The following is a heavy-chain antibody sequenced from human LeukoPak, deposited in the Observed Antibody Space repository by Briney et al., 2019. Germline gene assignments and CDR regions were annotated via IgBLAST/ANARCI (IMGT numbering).Heavy chain of an antibody. V-gene: IGHV3-30*02. D-gene: IGHD3-3*01. J-gene: IGHJ6*03. CDR2: IRFDGSNK. CDR3: ARDGTYYDFWSAYSYSNYYYMDV. Sequence: HPGGPLRLSCAASGITFSTFGMHWVRQAPGKGLEWVTFIRFDGSNKYYADSVKGRFTISRDNSKSTLYLQMNSLRADDTAVYYCARDGTYYDFWSAYSYSNYYYMDVWGKGTTVTVAS. CDR1: GITFSTFG.